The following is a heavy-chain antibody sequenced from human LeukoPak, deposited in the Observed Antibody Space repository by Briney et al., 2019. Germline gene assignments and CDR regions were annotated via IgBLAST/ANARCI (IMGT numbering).Heavy chain of an antibody. J-gene: IGHJ4*02. D-gene: IGHD6-19*01. CDR2: ISSNGGST. Sequence: GGSLRLSCSASGFTFSSYAMDWVRQAPGKGLEYVSTISSNGGSTYYADSVKGRFTISRDDSKNTLYLRMSSLRAEDTAVYYCAKEGDGSGWYFFDYWGQGTLVTVSS. CDR1: GFTFSSYA. V-gene: IGHV3-64D*06. CDR3: AKEGDGSGWYFFDY.